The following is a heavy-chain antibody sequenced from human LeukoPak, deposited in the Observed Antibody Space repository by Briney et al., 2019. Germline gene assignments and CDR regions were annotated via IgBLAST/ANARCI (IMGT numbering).Heavy chain of an antibody. V-gene: IGHV4-34*01. D-gene: IGHD2-2*01. CDR2: INHSGST. Sequence: SETLSLTCAVYGGSFSGYYWSWIRQPPGKGLEWIGEINHSGSTNYNPSLKSRVTISVDTSKNQFSLKLSSVTAADTAVYYCARVVPQDYYYYGMDVWGQGTTVTVSS. J-gene: IGHJ6*02. CDR1: GGSFSGYY. CDR3: ARVVPQDYYYYGMDV.